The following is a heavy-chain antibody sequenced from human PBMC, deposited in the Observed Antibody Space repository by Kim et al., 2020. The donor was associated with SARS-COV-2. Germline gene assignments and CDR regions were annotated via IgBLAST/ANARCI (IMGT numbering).Heavy chain of an antibody. CDR2: ISSNGGST. CDR1: GFTFSSYA. J-gene: IGHJ4*02. V-gene: IGHV3-64D*06. D-gene: IGHD3-3*01. Sequence: GGSLRLSCSASGFTFSSYAMHWVRQAPGKGLEYVSAISSNGGSTYSADSVKGRFTISRDNSKNTLYLQMSSLRAEDTAVYYCVHTHNDFWSGWGPFDYWGQGTLVTVSS. CDR3: VHTHNDFWSGWGPFDY.